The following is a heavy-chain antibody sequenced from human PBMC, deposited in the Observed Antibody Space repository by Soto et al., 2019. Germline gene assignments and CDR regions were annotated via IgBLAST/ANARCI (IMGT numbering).Heavy chain of an antibody. CDR3: ERGSSYGRSSWPDY. D-gene: IGHD6-13*01. CDR2: TSGYNTHT. Sequence: QIQLVQSGAEVKKPGTSVKVTCKTSGYTFSSYGVTWVRQAPGQGLEWIGWTSGYNTHTNYTPKLHDRVIMTTDLPTGTASMEMRSLRSDATAIYYFERGSSYGRSSWPDYWGQGTLVIISS. V-gene: IGHV1-18*01. CDR1: GYTFSSYG. J-gene: IGHJ4*02.